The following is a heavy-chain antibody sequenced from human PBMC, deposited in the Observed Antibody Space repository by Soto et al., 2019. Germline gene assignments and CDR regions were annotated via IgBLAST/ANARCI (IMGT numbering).Heavy chain of an antibody. CDR3: ARHISNFRYYYYAMDV. Sequence: VKVSCKASGYTFTSYYMHWVRQAPGQGLEWMGIINPSGGSTSYAQKFQGRVTMTRDTSTSTVYMELSSLRSEDTAVYYCARHISNFRYYYYAMDVWGQGTTVTVSS. CDR2: INPSGGST. D-gene: IGHD4-4*01. CDR1: GYTFTSYY. V-gene: IGHV1-46*01. J-gene: IGHJ6*02.